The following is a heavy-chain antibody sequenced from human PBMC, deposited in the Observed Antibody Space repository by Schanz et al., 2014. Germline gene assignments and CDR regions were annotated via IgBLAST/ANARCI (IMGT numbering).Heavy chain of an antibody. D-gene: IGHD1-26*01. Sequence: EVQLVESGGGLVQPGRSLRLSCAASGFPFNEYGMLWVRQAPGKGLEWVSSISWNSGSIDYADSVKGRFTISRDNAKNSLYLQKNILRDEDTAVYYCARDSGSHYLIDYCGQGTLVTVSS. V-gene: IGHV3-9*01. CDR1: GFPFNEYG. CDR2: ISWNSGSI. CDR3: ARDSGSHYLIDY. J-gene: IGHJ4*02.